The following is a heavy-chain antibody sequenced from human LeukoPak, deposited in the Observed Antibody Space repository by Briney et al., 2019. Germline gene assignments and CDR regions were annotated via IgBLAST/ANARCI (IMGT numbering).Heavy chain of an antibody. D-gene: IGHD4-17*01. CDR1: GYTFTSYD. CDR2: MNPNSGNT. J-gene: IGHJ5*02. CDR3: ARGYDYGDYVSAPRPFDP. V-gene: IGHV1-8*01. Sequence: ASVKVSCKASGYTFTSYDINWVRQATGQGLEWMGWMNPNSGNTGYAQKFQGRVTMTRNTSISTAYMELSSLRSEDTAVYYCARGYDYGDYVSAPRPFDPWGQGTLVTVSS.